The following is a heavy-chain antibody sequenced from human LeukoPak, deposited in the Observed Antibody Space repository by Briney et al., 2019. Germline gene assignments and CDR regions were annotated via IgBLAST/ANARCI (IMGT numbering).Heavy chain of an antibody. V-gene: IGHV3-74*01. Sequence: GGSLRLSCAASGFTFSNNWMHWVRQAPGKGLVWVSRINTDGSSTSYADSVKGRFTISRDNAKNTLYLQMNGLRVEDTAVYYCARQVGVDDAFDIWGQGTKVTVSS. CDR2: INTDGSST. CDR1: GFTFSNNW. J-gene: IGHJ3*02. CDR3: ARQVGVDDAFDI. D-gene: IGHD1-26*01.